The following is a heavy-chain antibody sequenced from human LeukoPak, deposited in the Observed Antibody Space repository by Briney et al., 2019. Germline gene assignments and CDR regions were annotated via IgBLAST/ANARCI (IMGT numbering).Heavy chain of an antibody. CDR2: IGGSDGST. D-gene: IGHD6-13*01. Sequence: PGGSLRLSCAASGFSFNIYVMNWVRQAPGKGLQWVSGIGGSDGSTHYADSVKGRFTISRDNSKNMLYLEMNSLRAEDTAIYYCAKRVHSSGWYAAFDSWGQGTLVTVSS. CDR3: AKRVHSSGWYAAFDS. CDR1: GFSFNIYV. J-gene: IGHJ4*02. V-gene: IGHV3-23*01.